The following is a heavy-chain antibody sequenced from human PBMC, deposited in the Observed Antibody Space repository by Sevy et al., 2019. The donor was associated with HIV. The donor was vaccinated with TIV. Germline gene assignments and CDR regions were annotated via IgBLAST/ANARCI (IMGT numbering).Heavy chain of an antibody. D-gene: IGHD2-2*02. Sequence: GGSLRLSCTASGFTFSSYAMHWVRQAPGKGLEWVAVISYDGSNKYYADSVKGRFTISRDNSKNTLYLQLNSLRAEDTAVYYCARDTYQLPYRSWDDYWGQGTLVTVSS. V-gene: IGHV3-30-3*01. CDR1: GFTFSSYA. J-gene: IGHJ4*02. CDR2: ISYDGSNK. CDR3: ARDTYQLPYRSWDDY.